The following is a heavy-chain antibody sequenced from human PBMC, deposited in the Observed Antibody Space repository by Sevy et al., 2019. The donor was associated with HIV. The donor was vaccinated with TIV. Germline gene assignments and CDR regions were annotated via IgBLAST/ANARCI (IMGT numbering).Heavy chain of an antibody. CDR2: ISTNSNYI. D-gene: IGHD6-19*01. Sequence: GGSLRLSCGFSGFNLFNTYIMNWVRQAPGKGLEWVASISTNSNYIYYADSLKGRLTISRDNTKKSLYLHMNGLRPEDTAVYYCATSMSVAAPFDYWGQGTLVTVSS. CDR1: GFNLFNTYI. CDR3: ATSMSVAAPFDY. J-gene: IGHJ4*02. V-gene: IGHV3-21*01.